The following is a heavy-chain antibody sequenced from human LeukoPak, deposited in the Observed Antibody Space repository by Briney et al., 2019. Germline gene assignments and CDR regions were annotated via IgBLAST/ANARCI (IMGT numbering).Heavy chain of an antibody. CDR1: GGSISSYY. J-gene: IGHJ4*02. CDR3: ARGGDSSSWYILPRFDY. D-gene: IGHD6-13*01. Sequence: PSETLSLTCTVSGGSISSYYWSCIRQPPGKGLEWIGYIYYSGSTNYNPSLKSRVTISVDTSKNQFSLKLSSVTAADTAVYYCARGGDSSSWYILPRFDYWGQGTLVTVSS. V-gene: IGHV4-59*01. CDR2: IYYSGST.